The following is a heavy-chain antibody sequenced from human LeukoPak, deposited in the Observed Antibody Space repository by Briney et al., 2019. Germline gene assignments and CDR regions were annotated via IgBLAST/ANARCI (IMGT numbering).Heavy chain of an antibody. CDR2: IKRDGSEK. V-gene: IGHV3-7*01. CDR3: ARGGGEQQLAVHWYFDL. J-gene: IGHJ2*01. Sequence: GGSLRLSCAASGFTFSDYWMSWVRQAPGKGLEWVANIKRDGSEKYYVDSVKGRFTISRDNAKNSLYLQMNSLRAEDTAVYYCARGGGEQQLAVHWYFDLWGRGTLVTVSS. D-gene: IGHD6-13*01. CDR1: GFTFSDYW.